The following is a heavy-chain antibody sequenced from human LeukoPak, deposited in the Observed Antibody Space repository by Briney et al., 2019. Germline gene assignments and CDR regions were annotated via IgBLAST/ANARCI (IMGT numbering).Heavy chain of an antibody. Sequence: GGSLRLSCAASGFTFNDYGMSWVRQAPGKGLEWVSGINWNGGSTGYADSVKGRFTISRDNAKNSLYLQMNSLRAEDTALYHCARDKWLTTTHYFDYWGRGTLVTVSS. CDR1: GFTFNDYG. CDR2: INWNGGST. V-gene: IGHV3-20*01. CDR3: ARDKWLTTTHYFDY. J-gene: IGHJ4*02. D-gene: IGHD4-11*01.